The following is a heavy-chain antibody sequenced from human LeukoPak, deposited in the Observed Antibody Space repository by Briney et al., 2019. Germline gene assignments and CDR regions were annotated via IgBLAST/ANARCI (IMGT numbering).Heavy chain of an antibody. CDR1: GYTFSSFD. D-gene: IGHD1-26*01. Sequence: GASVKVSCKASGYTFSSFDIHWVRQATGQGLEWMGWMNPNSGSAGYTQKFQGRLTITRNTSITTAYMELSSLRSEDTAVYYCARGRFRRANWFDPWGQGTLVTVSS. V-gene: IGHV1-8*03. CDR3: ARGRFRRANWFDP. J-gene: IGHJ5*02. CDR2: MNPNSGSA.